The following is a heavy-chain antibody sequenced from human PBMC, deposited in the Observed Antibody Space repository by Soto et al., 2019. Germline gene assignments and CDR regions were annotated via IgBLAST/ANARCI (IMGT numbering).Heavy chain of an antibody. CDR2: IVVGSGNT. CDR3: AAIAPPHYYDSSGSDAFDI. D-gene: IGHD3-22*01. J-gene: IGHJ3*02. V-gene: IGHV1-58*01. CDR1: GFTFTSSA. Sequence: ASVKVSCKASGFTFTSSAVQWVRQARGQRLEWIGWIVVGSGNTNYAQKFQERVTITRDMYTSTAYMELSSLRSEDTAVYYCAAIAPPHYYDSSGSDAFDIWGQGTMVTVSS.